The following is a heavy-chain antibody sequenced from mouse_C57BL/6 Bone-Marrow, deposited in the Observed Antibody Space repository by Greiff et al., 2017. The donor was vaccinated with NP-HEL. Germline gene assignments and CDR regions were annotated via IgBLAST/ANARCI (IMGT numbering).Heavy chain of an antibody. J-gene: IGHJ2*01. V-gene: IGHV1-74*01. CDR1: GYTFTSYW. CDR2: IHPSEREK. Sequence: QVQLQQPGAELVKPGASVKVSCKASGYTFTSYWMHWVKQRPGQGLEWIGRIHPSEREKNYNQKFKGKATLTVDKSSSTAYMQLSSLTSEDSAVYYCAMGTGFDYWGQGTTLTVSS. D-gene: IGHD3-3*01. CDR3: AMGTGFDY.